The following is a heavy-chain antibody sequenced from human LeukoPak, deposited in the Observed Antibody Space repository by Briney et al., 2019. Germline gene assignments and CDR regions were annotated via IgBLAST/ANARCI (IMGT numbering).Heavy chain of an antibody. CDR2: INPNSGGT. V-gene: IGHV1-2*02. Sequence: GASVKVSRKASGYTFTGYYMHWVRQAPGQGLEWMGWINPNSGGTNYAQKFQGRVTMTRDTSISTAYMELSRLRSDDTAVYYCARYKSTHQLPFGYWGQGTLVTVSS. J-gene: IGHJ4*02. D-gene: IGHD2-2*01. CDR3: ARYKSTHQLPFGY. CDR1: GYTFTGYY.